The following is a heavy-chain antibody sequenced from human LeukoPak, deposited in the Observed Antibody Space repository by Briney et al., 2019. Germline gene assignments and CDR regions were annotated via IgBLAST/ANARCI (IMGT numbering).Heavy chain of an antibody. Sequence: GGSLRLSCAASGFTFSSYAMSWVRQAPGKGLEWVSAISGSGGSTYYADSVTGRFTISRDNSKNTLYLQMNSLRAEDTAVYYCAPDVFWSVYFFGGGGGGHNDYWGQGTLVTVSS. CDR2: ISGSGGST. J-gene: IGHJ4*02. D-gene: IGHD3-3*01. CDR1: GFTFSSYA. CDR3: APDVFWSVYFFGGGGGGHNDY. V-gene: IGHV3-23*01.